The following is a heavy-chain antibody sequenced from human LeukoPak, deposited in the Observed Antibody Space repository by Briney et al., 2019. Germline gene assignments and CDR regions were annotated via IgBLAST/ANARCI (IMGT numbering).Heavy chain of an antibody. J-gene: IGHJ4*02. D-gene: IGHD2-2*01. CDR3: AGEGGYCSSTSCPFDY. Sequence: GGSLRLSCAASGFSFSSYSMNWVRQAPGKGLEWVSYISSSSSTIYYADSVKGRFTISRDNAKNSLYLQMNSLRAEDTAVYYCAGEGGYCSSTSCPFDYWGQGTLVTVSS. CDR1: GFSFSSYS. CDR2: ISSSSSTI. V-gene: IGHV3-48*01.